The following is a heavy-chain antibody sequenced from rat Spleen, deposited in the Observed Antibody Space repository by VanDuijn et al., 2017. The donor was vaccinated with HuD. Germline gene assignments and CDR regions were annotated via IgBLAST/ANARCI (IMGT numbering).Heavy chain of an antibody. CDR3: ARTNNPYYYVMDA. CDR1: GYSITSNY. Sequence: EVQLQESGPGLVKPSQSLSLTCSVTGYSITSNYWGWIRKFPGNKMEWMGYVKSAGSTNYNPSLKSRISITRDTSKNQFFLQVNSVSTEDTATYYCARTNNPYYYVMDAWGQGASVTVSS. D-gene: IGHD3-4*01. V-gene: IGHV3-3*01. CDR2: VKSAGST. J-gene: IGHJ4*01.